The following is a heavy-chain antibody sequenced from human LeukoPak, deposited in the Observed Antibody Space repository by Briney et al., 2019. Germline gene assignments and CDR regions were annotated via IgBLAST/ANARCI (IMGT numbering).Heavy chain of an antibody. CDR2: INPNSGGT. Sequence: ASVKVSCKASGYTFTGYYMHWVRQAPGQGPEWMGRINPNSGGTNYAQKFQGRVTMTRDTSISTAYMELSRLRSDDTAVYCCARDFGIVGATGWFDPWGQGTLVTVSS. V-gene: IGHV1-2*06. D-gene: IGHD1-26*01. J-gene: IGHJ5*02. CDR1: GYTFTGYY. CDR3: ARDFGIVGATGWFDP.